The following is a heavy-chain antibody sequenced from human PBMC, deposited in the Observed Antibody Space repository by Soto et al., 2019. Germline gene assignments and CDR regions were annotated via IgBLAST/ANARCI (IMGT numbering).Heavy chain of an antibody. CDR3: ARYTAMVKYKPDYFDY. Sequence: PSETLSLTCTVSGGSISSSSYYWGWIRQPPGKGLEWIGNIYYSGSTYYNPSLKSRVTISVDTSKNQFSLKLSSVTAADTAVYYCARYTAMVKYKPDYFDYWGQGTLVTSPQ. J-gene: IGHJ4*02. D-gene: IGHD5-18*01. CDR1: GGSISSSSYY. CDR2: IYYSGST. V-gene: IGHV4-39*07.